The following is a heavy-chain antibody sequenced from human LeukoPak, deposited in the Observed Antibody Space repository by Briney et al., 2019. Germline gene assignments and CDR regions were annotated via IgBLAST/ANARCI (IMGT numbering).Heavy chain of an antibody. J-gene: IGHJ4*02. CDR3: ARGRRFYYGSGSYQD. CDR1: GGSISSGDYY. Sequence: NSSETLSLTCTVSGGSISSGDYYWSWIRQPPGKGLEWIGYIYYSGSTYYNPSLKSRVTISVDTSKNQFSLKLSSVTAVDTAVYYCARGRRFYYGSGSYQDWGQGTLVTVSS. D-gene: IGHD3-10*01. CDR2: IYYSGST. V-gene: IGHV4-30-4*01.